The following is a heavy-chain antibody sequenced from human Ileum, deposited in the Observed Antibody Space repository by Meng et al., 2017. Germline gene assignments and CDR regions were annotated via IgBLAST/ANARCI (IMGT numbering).Heavy chain of an antibody. CDR2: IYRSGTT. D-gene: IGHD3-22*01. Sequence: QMQVQESGPGLVKPSGTLSLTCTVSGGSGCPFSSATWWSWVRQSPGKGLEWIGEIYRSGTTTDYNPSFKSRVTISVDQSKNQFSLRLSSVTAADTAVYYCATRYHDSSPFDPWGQGTLVTVSS. CDR1: GGSGCPFSSATW. CDR3: ATRYHDSSPFDP. V-gene: IGHV4-4*02. J-gene: IGHJ5*02.